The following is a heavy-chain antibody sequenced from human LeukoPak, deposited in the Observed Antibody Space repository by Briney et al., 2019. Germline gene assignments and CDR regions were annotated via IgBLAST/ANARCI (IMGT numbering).Heavy chain of an antibody. CDR3: ARERADFWSGYYQYYFDY. CDR1: GGSISSYY. Sequence: KPSETLSLTCTVSGGSISSYYWSWVRQPPGKGLEWVGYIYYSGSTNYNPSLKSRVTISVDTSKNQFSLKPSSVTAADTAVYYCARERADFWSGYYQYYFDYWGQGTLVTVSS. D-gene: IGHD3-3*01. J-gene: IGHJ4*02. V-gene: IGHV4-59*12. CDR2: IYYSGST.